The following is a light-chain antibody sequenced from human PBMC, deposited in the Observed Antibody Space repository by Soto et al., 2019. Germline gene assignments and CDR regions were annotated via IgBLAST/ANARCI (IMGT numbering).Light chain of an antibody. CDR2: DAS. J-gene: IGKJ1*01. CDR3: QEYTTYSRT. Sequence: DIQMTQSPSTLSASVGDRVTITCRASQSISSWLAWYQQKPGKAPKVLIYDASNLESGVPSRFSGGGSGTEFTLTITCLQPDDFATYYCQEYTTYSRTFGQGTKVEVK. CDR1: QSISSW. V-gene: IGKV1-5*01.